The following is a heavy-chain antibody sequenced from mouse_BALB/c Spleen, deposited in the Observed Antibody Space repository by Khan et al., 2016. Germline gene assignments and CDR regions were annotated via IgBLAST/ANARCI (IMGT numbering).Heavy chain of an antibody. CDR1: GYSITSGYS. CDR3: ARIYGNYVFTY. D-gene: IGHD2-1*01. V-gene: IGHV3-1*02. J-gene: IGHJ3*01. Sequence: EVQLQESGPDLVKPSQSLSLTCTVTGYSITSGYSWHWIRQFPGNKLEWMGYIHYSGNTNYNPSLKSRISLTRDTSKNQFFLHLNSVTTEDTATYYWARIYGNYVFTYWGQGTLVTVSA. CDR2: IHYSGNT.